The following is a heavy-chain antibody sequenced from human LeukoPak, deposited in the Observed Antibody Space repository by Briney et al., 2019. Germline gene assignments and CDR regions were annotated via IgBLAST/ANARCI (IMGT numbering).Heavy chain of an antibody. D-gene: IGHD3-3*01. V-gene: IGHV4-39*01. Sequence: SETLSLTCTVSGGSISSRSYYWGWVRQPPGKGLGWIGTIYHSGSTYYNPSLKSRLIISVDTSKNQSSLKLSSVTAADTAVYYCARHFPGGSGYLYYFDYWGQGTLVTVSS. CDR3: ARHFPGGSGYLYYFDY. J-gene: IGHJ4*02. CDR1: GGSISSRSYY. CDR2: IYHSGST.